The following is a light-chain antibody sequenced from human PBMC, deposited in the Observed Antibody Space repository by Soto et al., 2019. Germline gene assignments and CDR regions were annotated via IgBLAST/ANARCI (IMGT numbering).Light chain of an antibody. CDR2: GAS. CDR3: HQYKNWPWT. Sequence: EIVMTQSPATLSVSPGERATLSCRASQSVSSNLVWYQQKPGQAPRLFMYGASTRATGIPARFSGSGSGTEFTLTISSLQSEDSAVYYCHQYKNWPWTFGQGTKVEIK. CDR1: QSVSSN. J-gene: IGKJ1*01. V-gene: IGKV3-15*01.